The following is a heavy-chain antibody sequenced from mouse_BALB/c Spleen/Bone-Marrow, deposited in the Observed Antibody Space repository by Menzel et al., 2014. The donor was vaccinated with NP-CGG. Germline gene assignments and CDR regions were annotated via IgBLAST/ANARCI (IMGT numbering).Heavy chain of an antibody. CDR1: GFTFSSFG. V-gene: IGHV5-17*02. Sequence: EVHLVEPGGGLVQPGGSRKLSCAASGFTFSSFGMHWVRQAPEKGLEWVAYISNGSSPIYYADTVKGRFTISRDNPKNTLFLQMTSLRSEDTAMYYCARKGAMITHYYAMDYWGQGTSVTVSS. J-gene: IGHJ4*01. CDR3: ARKGAMITHYYAMDY. CDR2: ISNGSSPI. D-gene: IGHD2-4*01.